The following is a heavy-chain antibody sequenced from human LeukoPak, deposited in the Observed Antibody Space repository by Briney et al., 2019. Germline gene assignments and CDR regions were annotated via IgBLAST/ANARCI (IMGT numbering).Heavy chain of an antibody. Sequence: EASVKVSCKGSGYSFTSYWIGWVRQMPGKGLEWMGIIYPGDSDTRYSPSFQGQVTISADKSISTAYLQWSSLKASDTAMYYCARKSSSSANWFDPWGQGTLVTVSS. CDR1: GYSFTSYW. CDR2: IYPGDSDT. D-gene: IGHD6-6*01. J-gene: IGHJ5*02. CDR3: ARKSSSSANWFDP. V-gene: IGHV5-51*01.